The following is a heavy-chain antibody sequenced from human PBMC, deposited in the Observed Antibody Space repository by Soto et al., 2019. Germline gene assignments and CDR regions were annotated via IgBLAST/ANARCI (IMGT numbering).Heavy chain of an antibody. V-gene: IGHV3-23*01. CDR2: ISRSGGSS. J-gene: IGHJ5*02. Sequence: QVSESGGALVQPGGSLRLSCAASGFNFNTFALCWIRQAPGTGLEWVSPISRSGGSSDYADSVRGRFPISRDNTKNVLCLQMNSLRADDTATYYCAKDPPSPWTANWVDPWGKGTLVTVSS. CDR1: GFNFNTFA. D-gene: IGHD1-1*01. CDR3: AKDPPSPWTANWVDP.